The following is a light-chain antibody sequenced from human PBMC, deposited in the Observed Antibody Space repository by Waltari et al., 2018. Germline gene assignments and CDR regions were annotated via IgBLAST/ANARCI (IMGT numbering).Light chain of an antibody. CDR3: YSTTDNNLGV. CDR2: QDS. CDR1: MLPKKY. J-gene: IGLJ1*01. Sequence: SSELTQPSSVSVSPGQTARITCSGDMLPKKYTRWFQQKPGQTPVFVLYQDSARPSGIPGRFSGSSSGTTVTLTISGAQVEDEADYYCYSTTDNNLGVFGPGTRVTVL. V-gene: IGLV3-27*01.